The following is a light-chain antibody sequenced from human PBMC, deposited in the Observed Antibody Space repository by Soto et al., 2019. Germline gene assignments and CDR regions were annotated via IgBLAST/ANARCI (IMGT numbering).Light chain of an antibody. Sequence: EIVMTPSPATLSVSPVERATLSCRASQSVSSNLAWYQQKPGQSPRLLIYAASSRATGSPDRFSGGGSGTDFTLTISSLEPEDFAVYYCQQRSNWPPITFGQGTRLEIK. CDR3: QQRSNWPPIT. V-gene: IGKV3-11*01. CDR1: QSVSSN. J-gene: IGKJ5*01. CDR2: AAS.